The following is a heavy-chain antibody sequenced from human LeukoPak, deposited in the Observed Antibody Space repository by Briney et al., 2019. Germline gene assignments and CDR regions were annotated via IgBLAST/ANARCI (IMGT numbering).Heavy chain of an antibody. CDR3: ARGRYDFWSGYYPFDY. D-gene: IGHD3-3*01. Sequence: SQTLSLTCTVSGGSISSGSYYWSWIRQPAGKGLEWIGRIYTSGSTNYNPSLKSRVTISVDTPKNQFSLKLSSVTAADTAVYYCARGRYDFWSGYYPFDYWGQGTLVTVSS. CDR1: GGSISSGSYY. CDR2: IYTSGST. V-gene: IGHV4-61*02. J-gene: IGHJ4*02.